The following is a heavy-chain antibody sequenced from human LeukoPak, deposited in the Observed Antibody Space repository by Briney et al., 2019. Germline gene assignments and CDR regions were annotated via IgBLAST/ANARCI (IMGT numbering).Heavy chain of an antibody. CDR1: GFTFSSYS. J-gene: IGHJ4*02. V-gene: IGHV3-21*04. D-gene: IGHD3-3*01. Sequence: PGGSLRLSCAASGFTFSSYSMNWVRQAPGKGLEWVSSISSSSSYIYYADPVKGRFTISRDNSKNTLYLQMNSLRAEDTAVYYCAKDWAFAGTIFGVVPSLDYWGQGTLVTVSS. CDR2: ISSSSSYI. CDR3: AKDWAFAGTIFGVVPSLDY.